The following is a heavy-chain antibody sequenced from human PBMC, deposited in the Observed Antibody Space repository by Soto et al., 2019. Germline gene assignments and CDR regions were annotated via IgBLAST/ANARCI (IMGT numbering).Heavy chain of an antibody. CDR3: ARQIIMIRGVGMDV. D-gene: IGHD3-10*01. CDR1: GYIFTGYY. CDR2: IHPNSGGT. V-gene: IGHV1-2*02. Sequence: ASVKVSCKASGYIFTGYYLHWVRQAPGQGLEWMGWIHPNSGGTNYAQKFQGRVTMTRDTSISTAYMELSRLRSDDTAIYYCARQIIMIRGVGMDVWGQGTTVTVSS. J-gene: IGHJ6*02.